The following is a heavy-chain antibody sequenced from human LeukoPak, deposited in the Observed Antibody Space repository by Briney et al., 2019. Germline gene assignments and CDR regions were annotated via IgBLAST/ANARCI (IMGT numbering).Heavy chain of an antibody. CDR3: ARHSLSGRGWLRLRYYFDY. V-gene: IGHV5-51*01. D-gene: IGHD5-12*01. CDR2: IYPGDSDT. Sequence: KPGESLKISCKGSGYSFTSYWIGWVRQMPGKGLEWMGIIYPGDSDTRYSPSFQGQVIISADKSISTAYLQWSSLEASDTAVYYCARHSLSGRGWLRLRYYFDYWGQGSLVTVSS. J-gene: IGHJ4*02. CDR1: GYSFTSYW.